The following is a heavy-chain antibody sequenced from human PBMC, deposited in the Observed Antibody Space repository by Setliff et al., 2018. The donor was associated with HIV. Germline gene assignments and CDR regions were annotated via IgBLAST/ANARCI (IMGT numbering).Heavy chain of an antibody. CDR1: GGSISSSSYY. V-gene: IGHV4-39*02. Sequence: SETLSLTCTVSGGSISSSSYYWGWIRQPPGKGLEWIGSIYYGSTYYNPSLKTRVTISVDTSKNQFSLKLSSVPDADTAVDYCARDIWAYGLMGSWGQGTLVTVSS. CDR3: ARDIWAYGLMGS. CDR2: IYYGST. D-gene: IGHD4-17*01. J-gene: IGHJ5*02.